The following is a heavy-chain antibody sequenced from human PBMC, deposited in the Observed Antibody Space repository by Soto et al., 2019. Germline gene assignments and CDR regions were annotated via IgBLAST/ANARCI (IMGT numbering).Heavy chain of an antibody. D-gene: IGHD2-15*01. Sequence: PSETLSLTCTVSGGPVSSATYYWSWIRQTPGKGLEWLGYVYDSASTNYNPSLKSRVTISLETSKNQFSLKLTSVTAADTAGYYCARATRVSIDSWGQG. V-gene: IGHV4-61*01. CDR3: ARATRVSIDS. CDR1: GGPVSSATYY. CDR2: VYDSAST. J-gene: IGHJ4*02.